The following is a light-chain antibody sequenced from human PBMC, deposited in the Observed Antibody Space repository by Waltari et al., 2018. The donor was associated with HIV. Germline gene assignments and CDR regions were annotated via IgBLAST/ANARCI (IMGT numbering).Light chain of an antibody. Sequence: DIRLIQSQNFLLASVGTRALLPGRASQGISSYLAWYQQKSGKAPKLLIYAASTLQYGVPSRFSGSGSGTEFTLTISSLQPEDFATYYCQHLNNYFPITFGQGTRLEIK. J-gene: IGKJ5*01. CDR2: AAS. CDR1: QGISSY. CDR3: QHLNNYFPIT. V-gene: IGKV1-9*01.